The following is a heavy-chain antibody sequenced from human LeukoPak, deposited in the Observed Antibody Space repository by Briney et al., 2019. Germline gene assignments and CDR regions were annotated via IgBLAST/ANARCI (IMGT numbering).Heavy chain of an antibody. V-gene: IGHV3-30*02. CDR1: GFTFSSYG. CDR2: IRYDGRNK. Sequence: GGCLRLSCAASGFTFSSYGIDSVRQAPGKGLEWVAFIRYDGRNKYYASSVKGPFTISRDNTKNTLYLQMNSLRAEDTAVYYCAKVGDYDILTGYYLSGAFDIWGQGTMVTVSS. D-gene: IGHD3-9*01. J-gene: IGHJ3*02. CDR3: AKVGDYDILTGYYLSGAFDI.